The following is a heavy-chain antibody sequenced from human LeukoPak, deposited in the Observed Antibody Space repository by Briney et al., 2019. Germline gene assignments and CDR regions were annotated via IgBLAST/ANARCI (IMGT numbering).Heavy chain of an antibody. J-gene: IGHJ4*02. CDR1: GFTFSSYG. CDR2: ISYDGSNK. V-gene: IGHV3-30*18. Sequence: PGRSLRLSCAASGFTFSSYGMHWVRQAPGKGLEWVAVISYDGSNKYYADSVKGRFTISRDNSKNTLYLQMNSLRAEDTAVYYCAKDSSSKVLVYWGQGTLVTVSS. CDR3: AKDSSSKVLVY. D-gene: IGHD6-6*01.